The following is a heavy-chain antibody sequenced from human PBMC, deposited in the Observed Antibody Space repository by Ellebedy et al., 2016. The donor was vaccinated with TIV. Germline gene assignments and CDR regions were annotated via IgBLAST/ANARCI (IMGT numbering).Heavy chain of an antibody. V-gene: IGHV3-15*07. CDR1: GFIFNHYS. D-gene: IGHD1-26*01. CDR3: AKREMIRDTTGAPAPLFDL. CDR2: IKSESNGGTT. Sequence: PGGSLRLSYAASGFIFNHYSMNWVRQAPGKGLEWVGRIKSESNGGTTDYIAPVEGRFTISRDDSKTTLYLQMNSLRAEDTAVYFCAKREMIRDTTGAPAPLFDLWGQGTLVTVSS. J-gene: IGHJ4*02.